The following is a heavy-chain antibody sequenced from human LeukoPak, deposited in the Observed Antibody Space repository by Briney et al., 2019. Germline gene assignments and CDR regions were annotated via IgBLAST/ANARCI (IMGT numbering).Heavy chain of an antibody. Sequence: PSETLSLTCALYGESFKDYYWNWIRQPPGKGLEWIGEINHSGSSNYNPSLKSRVTISVDTSKNQFSLKLSSVTAADTAVYYCARFSSGWYGVDYWGQGTLVTVSS. J-gene: IGHJ4*02. D-gene: IGHD6-19*01. CDR2: INHSGSS. V-gene: IGHV4-34*01. CDR1: GESFKDYY. CDR3: ARFSSGWYGVDY.